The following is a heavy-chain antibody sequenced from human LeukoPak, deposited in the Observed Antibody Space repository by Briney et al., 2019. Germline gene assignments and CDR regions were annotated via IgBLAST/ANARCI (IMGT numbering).Heavy chain of an antibody. CDR2: IYHDGST. V-gene: IGHV4-38-2*02. J-gene: IGHJ4*02. Sequence: SGTLSLTCAVSGYSISSGAYWGWIRQPPGKGLQWIGCIYHDGSTYYNPSLQSRVTISVDTSKNQFSLKLTSVTATDTAVYYCVRDPPDYWGQGTLVTVSS. CDR1: GYSISSGAY. CDR3: VRDPPDY.